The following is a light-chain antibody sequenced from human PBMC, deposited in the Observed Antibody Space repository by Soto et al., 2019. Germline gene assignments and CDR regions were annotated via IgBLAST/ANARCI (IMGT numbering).Light chain of an antibody. CDR2: RAS. J-gene: IGKJ1*01. CDR1: QSISDR. Sequence: DIQMTQSPSTLSASIGDRVTITCRASQSISDRLAWYRQKPGKAPNLLIYRASTLESGVSSRFSGSGSGTEFTLTISSLQPDDYATYYCQQSDSSPWTFGHGTKVEVK. CDR3: QQSDSSPWT. V-gene: IGKV1-5*03.